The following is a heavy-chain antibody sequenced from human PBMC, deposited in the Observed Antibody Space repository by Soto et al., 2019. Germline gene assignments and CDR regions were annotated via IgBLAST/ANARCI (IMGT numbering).Heavy chain of an antibody. CDR2: IYYSGST. J-gene: IGHJ6*02. Sequence: PSETLSLTCTVSVGSISSGDYYWSWIRQPPGKGLEWIGYIYYSGSTYYNPSLKSRVTISVDTSKNQFSLKLSSVTAADTAVYYCASLTGYDSFGYYYYYGMDVWGQGTTVTVSS. V-gene: IGHV4-30-4*01. CDR3: ASLTGYDSFGYYYYYGMDV. CDR1: VGSISSGDYY. D-gene: IGHD5-12*01.